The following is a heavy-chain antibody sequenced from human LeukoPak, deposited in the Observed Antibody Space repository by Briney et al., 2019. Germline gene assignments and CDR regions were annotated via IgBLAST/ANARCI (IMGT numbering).Heavy chain of an antibody. J-gene: IGHJ4*02. Sequence: GGSLRLSCAASGFTFDDYAMHWVRQAPGKGLEWVSLISWDGGSTYYADSVKGRFTISRDNSKNSLYLQMNSLRAEDTALYYCARGGRATGGTLDYWGQGTLVTVSS. CDR2: ISWDGGST. CDR3: ARGGRATGGTLDY. CDR1: GFTFDDYA. D-gene: IGHD1-26*01. V-gene: IGHV3-43D*03.